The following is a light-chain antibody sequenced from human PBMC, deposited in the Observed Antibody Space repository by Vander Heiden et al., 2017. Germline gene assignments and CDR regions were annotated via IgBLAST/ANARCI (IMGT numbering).Light chain of an antibody. CDR1: ALPKQY. J-gene: IGLJ2*01. Sequence: SYELTQPPSVSVSPGQTARITCSGDALPKQYAYWYQQKPGEAPVLVIYKDSERPSGIPGRFSGSSSGTTTMLTISGVQAEDEADYYCQSADSSGTYGVFGGGTKLTVL. CDR2: KDS. V-gene: IGLV3-25*03. CDR3: QSADSSGTYGV.